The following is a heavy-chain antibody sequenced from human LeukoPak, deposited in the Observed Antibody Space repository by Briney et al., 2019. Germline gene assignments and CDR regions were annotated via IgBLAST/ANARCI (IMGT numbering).Heavy chain of an antibody. D-gene: IGHD6-13*01. Sequence: SGTLSLTCAISGASISSTNWWIWVRQPPGKGLEWIGEMHHSGRTNYNPSLKSRITISVDKSKNQVFLRLNSVAAADTALYYCARGAAAGIDSWGQGTLVTVSS. CDR1: GASISSTNW. J-gene: IGHJ4*02. V-gene: IGHV4-4*02. CDR2: MHHSGRT. CDR3: ARGAAAGIDS.